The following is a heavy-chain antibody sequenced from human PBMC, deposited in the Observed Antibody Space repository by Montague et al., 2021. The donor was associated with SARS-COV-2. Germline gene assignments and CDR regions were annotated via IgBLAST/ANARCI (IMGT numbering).Heavy chain of an antibody. CDR1: GVSVTNYY. CDR2: ISPSGTT. D-gene: IGHD3-10*01. Sequence: SETLSLTCSVSGVSVTNYYWTWIRQSATKGLEFLGRISPSGTTTYNASLKGRLTMSRDSSKNEFYLRLTSVTAADTALYFCARDSYSSDAGIQTWGQGTLVSVSS. V-gene: IGHV4-4*07. J-gene: IGHJ5*02. CDR3: ARDSYSSDAGIQT.